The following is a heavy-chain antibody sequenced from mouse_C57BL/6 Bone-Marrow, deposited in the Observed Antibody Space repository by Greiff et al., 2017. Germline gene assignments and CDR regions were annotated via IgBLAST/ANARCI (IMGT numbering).Heavy chain of an antibody. CDR3: ARRFYYYGSRALAMDY. D-gene: IGHD1-1*01. J-gene: IGHJ4*01. CDR1: GYSFTGYY. Sequence: EVQLQQSGPELVKPGASVKISCKASGYSFTGYYMNWVKQSPEKSLEWIGEINPSTGGTTYNQKFKAKATLTVDKSSSTAYMQLKSLTSEDSAVYYCARRFYYYGSRALAMDYWGQGTSVTVAS. V-gene: IGHV1-42*01. CDR2: INPSTGGT.